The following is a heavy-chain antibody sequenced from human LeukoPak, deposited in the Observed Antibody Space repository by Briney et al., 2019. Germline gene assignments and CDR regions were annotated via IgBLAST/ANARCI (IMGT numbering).Heavy chain of an antibody. V-gene: IGHV3-7*01. D-gene: IGHD6-13*01. CDR2: IKQDGSER. CDR1: GFTFSSYW. CDR3: VRVATGYTSSWEYDY. J-gene: IGHJ4*02. Sequence: GGSLRLSCAASGFTFSSYWMSWVRQAPGRGLEWVANIKQDGSERYYVDPVQGRFTVSRDNAKNSLYLQMNSLRAEDTAVYYCVRVATGYTSSWEYDYWGQGTLVTVSS.